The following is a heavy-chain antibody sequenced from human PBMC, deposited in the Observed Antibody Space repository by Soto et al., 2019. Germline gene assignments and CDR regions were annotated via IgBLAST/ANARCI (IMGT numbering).Heavy chain of an antibody. D-gene: IGHD3-22*01. V-gene: IGHV3-23*01. CDR1: GFSFGTYT. CDR3: EKNLIGGRLQSTFDL. J-gene: IGHJ4*02. CDR2: LSDSVGTT. Sequence: GGSLRLSCAVSGFSFGTYTVNWVRQAPGMGLEWVSGLSDSVGTTHYAYSVKGRFTISRDKSKNTLYLQMNNLRAEDTAVYYCEKNLIGGRLQSTFDLWGQGTQVPVYS.